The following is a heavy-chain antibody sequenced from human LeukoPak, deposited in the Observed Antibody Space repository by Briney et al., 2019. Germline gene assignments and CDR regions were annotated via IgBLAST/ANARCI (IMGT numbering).Heavy chain of an antibody. CDR1: GFTFSNFA. D-gene: IGHD6-13*01. CDR2: INQDGSET. CDR3: ARDGTAAGLYFDL. V-gene: IGHV3-7*01. J-gene: IGHJ4*01. Sequence: GGSLRLSCAASGFTFSNFALTWVRQAPGKGLEWVANINQDGSETHYVDSVKGRFTISRDNAKNSLYLQINSLRAEDTAVYYCARDGTAAGLYFDLWGQGTLVTVSS.